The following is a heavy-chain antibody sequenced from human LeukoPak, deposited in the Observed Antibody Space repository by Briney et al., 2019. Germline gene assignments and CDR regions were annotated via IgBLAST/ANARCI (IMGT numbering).Heavy chain of an antibody. D-gene: IGHD3-10*01. Sequence: ASVKVSCKASGYTVTSYGISWVRQAPGQGLEWMGWISAYNGNTNYAQKLQGRVTMTTDTSTSTAYMELRSLRSDDTAVYYCARVRFGAHYYYMDVWGKGTTVTVSS. V-gene: IGHV1-18*01. J-gene: IGHJ6*03. CDR2: ISAYNGNT. CDR3: ARVRFGAHYYYMDV. CDR1: GYTVTSYG.